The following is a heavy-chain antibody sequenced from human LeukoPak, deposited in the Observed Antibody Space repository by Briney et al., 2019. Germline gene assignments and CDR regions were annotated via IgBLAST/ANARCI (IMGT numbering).Heavy chain of an antibody. CDR3: AKDQYYYDSSGYSDY. D-gene: IGHD3-22*01. V-gene: IGHV3-30*02. CDR2: IRYDGSNK. CDR1: GFTFSSYG. J-gene: IGHJ4*02. Sequence: GGSLRLSCAASGFTFSSYGMHWVRQAPGKGLEWVAFIRYDGSNKYYADSVKGRFTISRDNSKNTLYLQMNSLRAEDSAVYNCAKDQYYYDSSGYSDYWGQGTLVTVSS.